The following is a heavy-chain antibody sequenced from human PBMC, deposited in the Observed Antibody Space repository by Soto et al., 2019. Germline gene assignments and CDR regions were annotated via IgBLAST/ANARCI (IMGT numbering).Heavy chain of an antibody. J-gene: IGHJ4*02. Sequence: GASVKVSCKASGYTFTSYGISWVRQAPGQGLEWMGWISAYNGNTNYAQKLQGRVTMTTDTSTSTAYMELRSLRSDDTAVYYCARFFLSAAIGATLIDYWGQGSPVPGSS. V-gene: IGHV1-18*01. CDR1: GYTFTSYG. CDR2: ISAYNGNT. D-gene: IGHD1-26*01. CDR3: ARFFLSAAIGATLIDY.